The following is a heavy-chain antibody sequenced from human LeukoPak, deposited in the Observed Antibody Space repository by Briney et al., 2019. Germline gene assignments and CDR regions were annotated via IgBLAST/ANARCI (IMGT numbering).Heavy chain of an antibody. CDR3: ARNYGDYRGGQIPPPGY. CDR1: GGSISSYY. D-gene: IGHD4-17*01. V-gene: IGHV4-59*08. J-gene: IGHJ4*02. CDR2: IYYSGST. Sequence: SETLSLTCTVSGGSISSYYWSWIRQPPGKGLEWIGYIYYSGSTNYNPSLKSRVTISVDTSKNQFSLKLSSVTAADTAVYYCARNYGDYRGGQIPPPGYWGQGTLVTVSS.